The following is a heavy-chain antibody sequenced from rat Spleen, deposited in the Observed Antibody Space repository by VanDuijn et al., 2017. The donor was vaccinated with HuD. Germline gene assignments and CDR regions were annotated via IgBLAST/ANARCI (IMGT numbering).Heavy chain of an antibody. V-gene: IGHV5S10*01. CDR2: IISDDNRT. Sequence: EVQLVESDGGLVQPGRSLKLSCAASGFIFSDYNMAWVRQAPKKGLEWVATIISDDNRTYYGDSVKGRFTISRDNAKSTLYLQMNSLRSEDTATYYCTRAMYTTDYYYAKGYYVMDAWGQGASVAVSS. J-gene: IGHJ4*01. CDR3: TRAMYTTDYYYAKGYYVMDA. D-gene: IGHD1-6*01. CDR1: GFIFSDYN.